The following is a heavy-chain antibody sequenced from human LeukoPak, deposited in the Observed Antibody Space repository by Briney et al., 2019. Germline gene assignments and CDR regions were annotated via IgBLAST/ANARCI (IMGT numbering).Heavy chain of an antibody. J-gene: IGHJ4*02. CDR2: ISSSGSTI. Sequence: PGGSLRLSCAASGFTFSSYEMNWVRQAPGKGLEWVSYISSSGSTIYYADSVKGRFTISRDNAKNSLYLQMNSLRAEDTAVYYCARSEGGDYYGSGSYYKPLDYWGQGTLVTVSS. D-gene: IGHD3-10*01. CDR1: GFTFSSYE. CDR3: ARSEGGDYYGSGSYYKPLDY. V-gene: IGHV3-48*03.